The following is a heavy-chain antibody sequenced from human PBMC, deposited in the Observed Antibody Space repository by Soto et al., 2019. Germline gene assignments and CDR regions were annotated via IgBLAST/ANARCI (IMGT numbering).Heavy chain of an antibody. D-gene: IGHD4-17*01. V-gene: IGHV3-23*01. Sequence: EVQLLESGGGLVQPGGSLRLSCAASGFIFTNYALSWVRQAPGKGLGWVAGVSGSGGSSYYADSVKARFTVSRDNSRSTLYLQMSSLRAEDSAIYYCSKDADNDDYGVFDVWGQGTLVNVAS. CDR1: GFIFTNYA. CDR2: VSGSGGSS. J-gene: IGHJ3*01. CDR3: SKDADNDDYGVFDV.